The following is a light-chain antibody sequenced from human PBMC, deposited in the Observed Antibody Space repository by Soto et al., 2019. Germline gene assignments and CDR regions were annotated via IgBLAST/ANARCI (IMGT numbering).Light chain of an antibody. CDR3: QQYNNWLALT. Sequence: EIVMTQSPATLSVSPGERATLSCRASQSVSSNLAWYQQKPGQAPRLLIYGASTRATDIPARFSGSGSGTEFTLPISSLQSEDFAVYYCQQYNNWLALTFGGGTKVEIK. CDR1: QSVSSN. V-gene: IGKV3-15*01. J-gene: IGKJ4*01. CDR2: GAS.